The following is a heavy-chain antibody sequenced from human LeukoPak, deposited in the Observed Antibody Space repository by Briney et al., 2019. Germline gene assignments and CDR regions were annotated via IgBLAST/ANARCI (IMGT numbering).Heavy chain of an antibody. Sequence: GESLKISCKGSGYNFTIYWIGWVRQMPGKGLEWMGIIYPGDSDTRYSPSFQGQVTISADKSISTAYLQWSSLKASDTAMYYCAIFDFLFGEVDNWFDPWGQGTQVTVSS. V-gene: IGHV5-51*01. CDR2: IYPGDSDT. CDR1: GYNFTIYW. CDR3: AIFDFLFGEVDNWFDP. J-gene: IGHJ5*02. D-gene: IGHD3-16*01.